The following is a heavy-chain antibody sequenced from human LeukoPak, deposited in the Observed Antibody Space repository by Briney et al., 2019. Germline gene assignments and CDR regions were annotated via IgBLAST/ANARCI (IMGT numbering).Heavy chain of an antibody. J-gene: IGHJ4*02. Sequence: GGSLRLSCAASGFTVSSNYMSWVRQAPGKGLEWVSVIYSGGSTCYADSVKGRFTISRDNSKNTLYLQMNSLRAEDTAVYYCARVARWSHFDYWGQGTLVTVSS. CDR1: GFTVSSNY. CDR3: ARVARWSHFDY. CDR2: IYSGGST. V-gene: IGHV3-53*01. D-gene: IGHD2-15*01.